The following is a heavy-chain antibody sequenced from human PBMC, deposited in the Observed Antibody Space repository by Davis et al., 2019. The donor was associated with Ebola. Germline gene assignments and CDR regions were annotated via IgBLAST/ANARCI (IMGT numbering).Heavy chain of an antibody. Sequence: GESLKISCKASGYSFTNYWIGWVRQMPGKGLEWMGIIYPGDSDTRYSPSFQGQVTMSADKSISTAYLQWSSLKASDTAMHYCGKTTTRGYWVDYWGQGTLVTVPS. CDR2: IYPGDSDT. V-gene: IGHV5-51*01. CDR3: GKTTTRGYWVDY. D-gene: IGHD1-1*01. CDR1: GYSFTNYW. J-gene: IGHJ4*02.